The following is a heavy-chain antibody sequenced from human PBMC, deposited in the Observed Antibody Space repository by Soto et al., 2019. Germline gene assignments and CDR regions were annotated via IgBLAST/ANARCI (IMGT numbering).Heavy chain of an antibody. CDR1: GGSFSGYY. J-gene: IGHJ3*02. D-gene: IGHD2-2*01. CDR2: INHSGST. Sequence: QVQLQQWGAGLLKPSETLSLTCAVYGGSFSGYYWSWIRQPPGKGLEWIGEINHSGSTNYNPSLKSRVTISVDTFKNQFSLKLSSVTAADTAVYYCARTQVVPAAIKTPSAFDIWGQGTMVTVSS. V-gene: IGHV4-34*01. CDR3: ARTQVVPAAIKTPSAFDI.